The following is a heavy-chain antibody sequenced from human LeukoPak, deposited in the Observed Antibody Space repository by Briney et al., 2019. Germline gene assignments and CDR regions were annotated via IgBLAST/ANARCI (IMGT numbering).Heavy chain of an antibody. V-gene: IGHV4-39*02. CDR3: AKDSDY. Sequence: PSETLSLTCTVSGGSISSSVYYWAWIRQPPGRGLAWIGITHYSGSTFYKPPLKRRRTVTADTSRNQFYMKLSSVTAADTAVYYCAKDSDYWGQGTLVTVSS. CDR2: THYSGST. J-gene: IGHJ4*02. CDR1: GGSISSSVYY.